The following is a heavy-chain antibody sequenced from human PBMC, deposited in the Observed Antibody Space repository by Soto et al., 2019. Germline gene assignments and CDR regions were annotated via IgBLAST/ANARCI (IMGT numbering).Heavy chain of an antibody. CDR1: GFTFSSYG. J-gene: IGHJ4*02. V-gene: IGHV3-33*01. Sequence: QVQLVESGGGVVQPGRSLRLSCAASGFTFSSYGMHWVRQTPGKGLEWVAVIWYDGSNKYYADSVKGRFTISRDNSKNTLYLQMNSLRAEDTAVYYCAREYSSSWTLYYWGQGTLVTVSS. D-gene: IGHD6-13*01. CDR2: IWYDGSNK. CDR3: AREYSSSWTLYY.